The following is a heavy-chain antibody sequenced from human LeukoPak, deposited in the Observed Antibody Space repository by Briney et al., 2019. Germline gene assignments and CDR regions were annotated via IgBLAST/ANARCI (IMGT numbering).Heavy chain of an antibody. Sequence: ASVKVSCKASGYTFTSYDINWVRQATGQGLEWMGWMNPNSGNTVYAQKFQGRVTITRNTSISTAYMELSSLRSEDTAVYYCARGRSSSQGYFDWPLIYYYYYMDVWGKGTTVTVSS. V-gene: IGHV1-8*03. J-gene: IGHJ6*03. CDR2: MNPNSGNT. D-gene: IGHD3-9*01. CDR1: GYTFTSYD. CDR3: ARGRSSSQGYFDWPLIYYYYYMDV.